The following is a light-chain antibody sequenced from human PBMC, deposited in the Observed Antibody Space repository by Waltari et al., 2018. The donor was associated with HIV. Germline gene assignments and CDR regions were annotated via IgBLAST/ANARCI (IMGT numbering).Light chain of an antibody. V-gene: IGLV1-40*01. J-gene: IGLJ2*01. CDR3: QSYDITLSASVV. CDR2: GNK. Sequence: QSVLTPPPSVSGAPGQRVTISCTGSTSNIGADYYVPWYQQIPGTAPKLLISGNKNRPSGVPDRFSASKSGTSASLTITGLQAEDEADYFCQSYDITLSASVVFGGGTKLTVL. CDR1: TSNIGADYY.